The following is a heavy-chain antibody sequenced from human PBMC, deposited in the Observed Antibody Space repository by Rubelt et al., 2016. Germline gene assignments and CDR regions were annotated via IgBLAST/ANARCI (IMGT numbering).Heavy chain of an antibody. CDR2: ISGGGANT. D-gene: IGHD1-26*01. J-gene: IGHJ4*02. Sequence: VRQAPGKGLGWVSTISGGGANTFYADSVKGRFTISRDNSKNTLYLQMNSLTAEDTALYYCAKFRGSGSESWRFDYWGQGTLVTVSS. V-gene: IGHV3-23*01. CDR3: AKFRGSGSESWRFDY.